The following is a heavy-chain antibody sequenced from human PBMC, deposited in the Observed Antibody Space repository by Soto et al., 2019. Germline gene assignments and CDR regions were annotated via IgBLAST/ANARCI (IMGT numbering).Heavy chain of an antibody. CDR2: ISGNDANI. CDR3: AKKMSGSDTYFDY. J-gene: IGHJ4*02. CDR1: GFSITSYA. Sequence: EVQLLESGGGLIQPGGSLRLSCAASGFSITSYAMSWVRQAPGKGLEWVPTISGNDANIFYGDSVKGRFTISRDTSENTVSLQMNSLRAEEDTSVYYCAKKMSGSDTYFDYWGQGTLVSVSS. D-gene: IGHD1-26*01. V-gene: IGHV3-23*01.